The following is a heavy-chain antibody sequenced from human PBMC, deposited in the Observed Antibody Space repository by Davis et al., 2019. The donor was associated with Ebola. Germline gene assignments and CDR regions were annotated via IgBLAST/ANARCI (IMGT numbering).Heavy chain of an antibody. J-gene: IGHJ4*02. CDR1: GFTFSSYA. D-gene: IGHD3-9*01. V-gene: IGHV3-48*02. CDR3: ARNDILTGYLMSYYFDY. CDR2: ISSSSSTI. Sequence: GESLKISCAASGFTFSSYAMHWVRQAPGKGLEWVSYISSSSSTIYYADSVKGRFTISRDNAKNSLYLQMNSLRDEDTAVYYCARNDILTGYLMSYYFDYWGQGTLVTVSS.